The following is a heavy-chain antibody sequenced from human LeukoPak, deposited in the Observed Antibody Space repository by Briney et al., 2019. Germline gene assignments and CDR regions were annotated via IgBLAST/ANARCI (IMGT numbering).Heavy chain of an antibody. CDR2: IYSGGST. CDR3: ASQGSSGWYEYFQH. CDR1: GFTVSSNY. Sequence: GGSLRLSCAASGFTVSSNYMSWVRQAPGKGLEWVSVIYSGGSTYYADSVKGRFAISRHNSKNTLYLQMNSLRAEDTAVYYCASQGSSGWYEYFQHWGQGTLVTVSS. J-gene: IGHJ1*01. V-gene: IGHV3-53*04. D-gene: IGHD6-19*01.